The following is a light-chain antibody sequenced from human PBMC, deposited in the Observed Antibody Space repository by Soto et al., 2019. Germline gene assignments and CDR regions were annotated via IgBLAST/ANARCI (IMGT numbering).Light chain of an antibody. CDR3: SSYTSSNKV. J-gene: IGLJ2*01. Sequence: QSALTQPASVSGSPGQSITISCTGVSSDVGGYKYVSWYQQHPGKAPKVMIYEINKRPSGVSDRFSGSKSGKTASLTISGPQVEDEADYYCSSYTSSNKVFGGGTKVTVL. CDR2: EIN. CDR1: SSDVGGYKY. V-gene: IGLV2-14*01.